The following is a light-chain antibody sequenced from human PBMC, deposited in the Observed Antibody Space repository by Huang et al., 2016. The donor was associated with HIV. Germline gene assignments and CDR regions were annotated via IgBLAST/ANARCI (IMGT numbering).Light chain of an antibody. J-gene: IGKJ1*01. CDR3: QQYQVWPPAT. CDR1: QRIGTN. V-gene: IGKV3-15*01. CDR2: GGS. Sequence: EIVMTQSPATLSLSPGERATLSCRASQRIGTNLAWYQQNPGHAPRLLIYGGSTRASGIPDRFSGSGSGTEFTLTIYSLQAEDFAVYYCQQYQVWPPATFGQGTRVEIK.